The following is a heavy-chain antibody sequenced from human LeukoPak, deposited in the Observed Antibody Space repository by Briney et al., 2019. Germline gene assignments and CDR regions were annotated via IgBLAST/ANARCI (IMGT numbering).Heavy chain of an antibody. Sequence: RASETLSLTCTVSGGSISSYYWSWTRQPPGKGLEWIGYIYYSGSTNYNPSLKSRVTISVDTSKNQFSLKLSSVTAADTAVYYCARDLGDNGSGSYGWFDPWGQGTLVTVSS. CDR3: ARDLGDNGSGSYGWFDP. D-gene: IGHD3-10*01. CDR2: IYYSGST. J-gene: IGHJ5*02. V-gene: IGHV4-59*12. CDR1: GGSISSYY.